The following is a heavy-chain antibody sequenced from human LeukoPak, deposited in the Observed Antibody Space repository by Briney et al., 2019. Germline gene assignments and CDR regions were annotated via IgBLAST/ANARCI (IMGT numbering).Heavy chain of an antibody. D-gene: IGHD2-2*01. V-gene: IGHV4-34*01. CDR3: ARIRGLGYCSSTSCYGYYYYMDV. J-gene: IGHJ6*03. CDR1: GGSFSGYY. CDR2: NNHSGST. Sequence: SETLPLTCAVYGGSFSGYYWSWIRQPPGKGLEGMGENNHSGSTNYNPSLKSRVTISVDTSKNQFSLKLSSVTAADTAVYYCARIRGLGYCSSTSCYGYYYYMDVWGKGTTVTVSS.